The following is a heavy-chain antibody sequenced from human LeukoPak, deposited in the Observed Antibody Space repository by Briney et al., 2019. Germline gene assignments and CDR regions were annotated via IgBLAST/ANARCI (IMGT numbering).Heavy chain of an antibody. D-gene: IGHD5-12*01. CDR2: IYSGGST. V-gene: IGHV3-53*01. CDR3: ARESGYLNFGY. CDR1: GFTVSSNY. J-gene: IGHJ4*02. Sequence: PGGSLRLSCAASGFTVSSNYMSWVRQAPGKGLEWVSVIYSGGSTYYADSVKGRFTISRGNSKNTLYLQMNSLRAEDTAVYYCARESGYLNFGYWGQGTLVTVSS.